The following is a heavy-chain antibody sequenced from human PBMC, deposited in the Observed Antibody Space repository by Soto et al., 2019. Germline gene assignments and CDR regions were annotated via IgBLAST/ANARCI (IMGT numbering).Heavy chain of an antibody. V-gene: IGHV3-7*01. J-gene: IGHJ6*02. D-gene: IGHD6-13*01. CDR3: ARDLSSSSWYGRNYYYYYGMDV. Sequence: GSLRLSCAASGFTFSSYWMSWVRQAPGKGLEWVANIKQDGSEKYYVDSVKGRFTISRDNAKNSLYLQMNSLRAEDTAVYYCARDLSSSSWYGRNYYYYYGMDVWGQGTTVTAP. CDR1: GFTFSSYW. CDR2: IKQDGSEK.